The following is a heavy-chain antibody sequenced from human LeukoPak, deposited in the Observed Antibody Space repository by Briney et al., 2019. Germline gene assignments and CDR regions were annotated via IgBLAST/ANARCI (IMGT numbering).Heavy chain of an antibody. CDR2: ITAYNGNT. Sequence: GASVKVSCKAPGYTFTSYGISWVRQAPGQGLEWMGWITAYNGNTRYAQKHQGRLTMTTDTSTSTAYMELRSLRSDDTAVYYCARDLYSGSYLLNYCGQGTLVTVSS. CDR3: ARDLYSGSYLLNY. V-gene: IGHV1-18*01. J-gene: IGHJ4*02. CDR1: GYTFTSYG. D-gene: IGHD1-26*01.